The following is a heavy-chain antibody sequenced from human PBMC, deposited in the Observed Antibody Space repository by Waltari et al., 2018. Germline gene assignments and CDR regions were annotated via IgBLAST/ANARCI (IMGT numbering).Heavy chain of an antibody. V-gene: IGHV4-39*01. CDR2: IFYSGCT. D-gene: IGHD3-10*01. Sequence: QLQLQASGPGLVKPSETLSLTCTVSGGSISSRRYYWGWIRQPPGKGLEWIGSIFYSGCTYDYPSLKSRVTMSVDTSKNQFSLRLTSVTAADTAVYYCARLDNYDSGSYGFDWWGQGTLVTVSS. J-gene: IGHJ4*02. CDR1: GGSISSRRYY. CDR3: ARLDNYDSGSYGFDW.